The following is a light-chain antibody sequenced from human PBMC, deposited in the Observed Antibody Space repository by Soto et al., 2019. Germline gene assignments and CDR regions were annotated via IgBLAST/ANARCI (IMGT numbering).Light chain of an antibody. J-gene: IGKJ1*01. CDR1: QSVSSS. CDR2: GAS. CDR3: QQYNNWWT. V-gene: IGKV3-15*01. Sequence: EVVMTQSPATLSVSPGERATLSCRASQSVSSSLAWYQQKPGQAPRLLIYGASTTATGIPARFSGSGSETEFTLTISSLQSEDFAVYYCQQYNNWWTFGQGTKVAIK.